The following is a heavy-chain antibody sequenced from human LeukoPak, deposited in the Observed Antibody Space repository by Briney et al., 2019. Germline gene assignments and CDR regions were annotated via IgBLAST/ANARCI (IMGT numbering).Heavy chain of an antibody. Sequence: GGCLRLSCVASGFTFSSYGMHWVRPAPGRGREWVAVIWYDGSNKYYADSVKGRFTISRDNSKNTLYLQMNSLRAEDTAVYYCARYVSSTSCYDYWGQGTLVTVSS. D-gene: IGHD2-2*01. CDR2: IWYDGSNK. J-gene: IGHJ4*02. V-gene: IGHV3-33*01. CDR3: ARYVSSTSCYDY. CDR1: GFTFSSYG.